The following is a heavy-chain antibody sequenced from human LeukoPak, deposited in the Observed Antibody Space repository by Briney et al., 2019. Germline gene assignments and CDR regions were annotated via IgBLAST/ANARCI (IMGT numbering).Heavy chain of an antibody. CDR3: ARHGKGSTYYDFWSGYYDYYYYGMDV. J-gene: IGHJ6*02. V-gene: IGHV1-2*02. CDR2: INPNSGGT. D-gene: IGHD3-3*01. Sequence: ASVKVSCKASGYTFTGYYMHWVRQAPGQGLEWMGWINPNSGGTNYAQKFQGRVTMTRDTSISTAYMELSRLRSDDTAVHYCARHGKGSTYYDFWSGYYDYYYYGMDVWDQGTTVTVSS. CDR1: GYTFTGYY.